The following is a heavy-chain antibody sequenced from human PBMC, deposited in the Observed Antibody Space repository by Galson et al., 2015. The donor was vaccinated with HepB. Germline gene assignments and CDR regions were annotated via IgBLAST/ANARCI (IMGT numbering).Heavy chain of an antibody. J-gene: IGHJ4*02. CDR2: INPSGGST. CDR1: GYTFTSYY. Sequence: SVKVSCKASGYTFTSYYMHWVRQAPGQGLEWMGIINPSGGSTSYAQKFQGRVTMTRDTSTSTVYMELSSLRSEDTAVYYCARDYSPLPALVAAGTMWGQGTLVTVSS. V-gene: IGHV1-46*03. CDR3: ARDYSPLPALVAAGTM. D-gene: IGHD6-13*01.